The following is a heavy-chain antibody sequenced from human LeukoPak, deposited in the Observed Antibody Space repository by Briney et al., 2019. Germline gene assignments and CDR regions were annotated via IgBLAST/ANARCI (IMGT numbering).Heavy chain of an antibody. CDR3: AVWQQLTRGYYGMDV. V-gene: IGHV3-23*01. CDR2: ISGSGGST. J-gene: IGHJ6*02. CDR1: GFTFSSYA. Sequence: SGGSLTLSCAASGFTFSSYAMSRVRQAPGKGLEWVSAISGSGGSTYYADSVKGRFTISRDNSKNTLYLQMNSLRAEDTAVYYCAVWQQLTRGYYGMDVWGQGTTVTVSS. D-gene: IGHD6-13*01.